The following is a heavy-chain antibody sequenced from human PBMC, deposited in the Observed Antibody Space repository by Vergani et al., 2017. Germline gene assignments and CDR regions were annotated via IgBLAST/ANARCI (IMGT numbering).Heavy chain of an antibody. D-gene: IGHD6-13*01. Sequence: QVQLQQWGAGLLKPSETLSLTCAVYGGSFSGYYWSWIRQPPGKGLEWIGEINHSGSTNYNPSLKSRVTISVDTSKNQFSLKLSSVTAADTAVYYCARVMIAAAGTYPPGFDYWGQGTLVTVSS. CDR1: GGSFSGYY. J-gene: IGHJ4*02. CDR3: ARVMIAAAGTYPPGFDY. V-gene: IGHV4-34*01. CDR2: INHSGST.